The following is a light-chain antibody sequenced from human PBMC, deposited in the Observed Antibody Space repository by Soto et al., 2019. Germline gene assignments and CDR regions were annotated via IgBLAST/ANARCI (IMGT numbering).Light chain of an antibody. V-gene: IGKV3-11*01. CDR3: QQRSNSPSGVT. Sequence: EIVLTQSPATLSLSPGERATLSCRASQSVSSYLAWYQQKPGQAPRLLIYDASNRATGIPARFSGSGSGTDFTLTISSLEPEDVAVYYCQQRSNSPSGVTFGPGTTVDIK. J-gene: IGKJ3*01. CDR1: QSVSSY. CDR2: DAS.